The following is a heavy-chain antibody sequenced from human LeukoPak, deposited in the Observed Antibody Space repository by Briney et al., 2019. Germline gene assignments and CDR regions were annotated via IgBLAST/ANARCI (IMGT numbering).Heavy chain of an antibody. Sequence: GGSLRLSCAASGFTFSSYDMHWVRQATGKGLEWVSGIGTAGDIYYPGSVKGRFTISRENAKNSLYLQMNSLRGDDTAVYYCARDGLPVALDRWGQGTLVTVSS. V-gene: IGHV3-13*01. CDR2: IGTAGDI. CDR1: GFTFSSYD. J-gene: IGHJ4*02. CDR3: ARDGLPVALDR. D-gene: IGHD2-2*01.